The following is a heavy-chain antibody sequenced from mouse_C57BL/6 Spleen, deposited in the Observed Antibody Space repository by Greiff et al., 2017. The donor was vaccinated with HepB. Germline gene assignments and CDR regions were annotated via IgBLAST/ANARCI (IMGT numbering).Heavy chain of an antibody. J-gene: IGHJ2*01. CDR2: INYDGSST. D-gene: IGHD1-1*01. CDR3: AREDYGSTHYFDY. Sequence: EVQLVESEGGLVQPGSSMKLSCTASGFTVSDYYMAWVRQVPEKGLEWVANINYDGSSTYYLDSLKSRFIISRDNAKNILYLQMSSLKSEDTATYYCAREDYGSTHYFDYWGQGTTLTVSS. CDR1: GFTVSDYY. V-gene: IGHV5-16*01.